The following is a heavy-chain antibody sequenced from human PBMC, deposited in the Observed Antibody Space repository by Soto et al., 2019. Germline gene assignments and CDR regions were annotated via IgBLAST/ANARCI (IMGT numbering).Heavy chain of an antibody. V-gene: IGHV1-69*02. CDR2: IIPILGIA. D-gene: IGHD2-21*01. CDR3: ASQPPIFDDYYGMDV. CDR1: GGTFSSYT. J-gene: IGHJ6*02. Sequence: QVQLVQSGAEVKKPGSSVKVSCKASGGTFSSYTISWVRQAPGQGLEWMGRIIPILGIANYAQKFQGRVTITADKYTSTADMELSSLRSEDTAVYYCASQPPIFDDYYGMDVWGQGTTVTVSS.